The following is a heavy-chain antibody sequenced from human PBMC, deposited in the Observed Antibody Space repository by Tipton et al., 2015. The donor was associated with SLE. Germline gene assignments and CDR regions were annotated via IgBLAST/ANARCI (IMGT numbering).Heavy chain of an antibody. D-gene: IGHD1-1*01. CDR2: MNPSNGDT. V-gene: IGHV1-8*01. J-gene: IGHJ3*01. CDR3: VRDPYIRAFDV. Sequence: QLVQSGAEVKKSGASVKVSCKTSGYTFNKYEINWVRQAPGQGLEWMGWMNPSNGDTGYAPKFQGRVTMTRKTSIGTAYMELSSLTSEDTAVYFCVRDPYIRAFDVWGQGTMVAVSS. CDR1: GYTFNKYE.